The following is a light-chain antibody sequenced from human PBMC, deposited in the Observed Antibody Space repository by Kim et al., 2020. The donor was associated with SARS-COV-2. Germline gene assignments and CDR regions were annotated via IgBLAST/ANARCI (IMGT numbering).Light chain of an antibody. CDR3: CSYAGSYFYV. J-gene: IGLJ1*01. Sequence: GQSVTISCTGTSSDVGGYNYVSWYHQHPGKAPKLMIYDVSKRPSGVPDRFSGSKSGNAASLTISGLQAEDEADYYCCSYAGSYFYVFGTGTKVTVL. CDR2: DVS. CDR1: SSDVGGYNY. V-gene: IGLV2-11*01.